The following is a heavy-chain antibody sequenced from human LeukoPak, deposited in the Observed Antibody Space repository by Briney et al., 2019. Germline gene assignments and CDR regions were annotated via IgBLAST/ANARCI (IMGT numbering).Heavy chain of an antibody. J-gene: IGHJ4*02. CDR2: IDPSDSYT. V-gene: IGHV5-10-1*01. D-gene: IGHD3-9*01. CDR1: GYRFTSYW. Sequence: SGESLKISCKGSGYRFTSYWISWVRQMPGKGLEWMGRIDPSDSYTNYSPSFQGHVTISADKSISTAYLQWSSLKASDTAMYYCARLPLRLTGYYRFPLDYWGQGTLVTVSS. CDR3: ARLPLRLTGYYRFPLDY.